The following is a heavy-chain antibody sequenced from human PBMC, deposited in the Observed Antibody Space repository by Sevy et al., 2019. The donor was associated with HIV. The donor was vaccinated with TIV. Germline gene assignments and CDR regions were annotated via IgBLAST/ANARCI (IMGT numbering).Heavy chain of an antibody. CDR2: INPASGGP. J-gene: IGHJ4*02. CDR3: VRDDRDGYFEY. V-gene: IGHV1-2*02. Sequence: ASVKVSCKASGYTFTGYYMHWVRQAPGQGLQWMGWINPASGGPNYAPKFQGRVTLTRDTSISTAYMELSRLKSDDTAVYYCVRDDRDGYFEYWGQGTLVTVSS. CDR1: GYTFTGYY.